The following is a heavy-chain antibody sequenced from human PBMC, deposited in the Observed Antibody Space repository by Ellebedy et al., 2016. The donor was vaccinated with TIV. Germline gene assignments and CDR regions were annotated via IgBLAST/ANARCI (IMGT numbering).Heavy chain of an antibody. CDR2: FDPEDGET. Sequence: ASVKVSXXASGGTFSSYAISWVRQAPGKGLEWMGGFDPEDGETIYAQKFQGRVTMTEDTSTDTAYMELSRLRSDDTAVYYCARDLIWVYWGQGTLVTVSS. J-gene: IGHJ4*02. V-gene: IGHV1-24*01. D-gene: IGHD3-16*01. CDR1: GGTFSSYA. CDR3: ARDLIWVY.